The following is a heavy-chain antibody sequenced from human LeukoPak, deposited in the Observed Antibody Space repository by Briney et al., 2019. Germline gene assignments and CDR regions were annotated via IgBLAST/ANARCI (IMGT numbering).Heavy chain of an antibody. CDR1: GFTFTDYY. V-gene: IGHV3-11*06. CDR3: ARDASLATVGYFDY. D-gene: IGHD5-12*01. J-gene: IGHJ4*02. CDR2: ISSSSSYI. Sequence: PGGSLRLSCAASGFTFTDYYINWIRQAPGKGLEWVSYISSSSSYINYADSVKGRFTISRDNAKNSLYLQMNSLRAGDTAVYYCARDASLATVGYFDYWGQGTLVTVSS.